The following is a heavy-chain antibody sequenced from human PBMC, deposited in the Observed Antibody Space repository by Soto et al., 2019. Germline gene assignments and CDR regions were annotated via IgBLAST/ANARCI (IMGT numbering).Heavy chain of an antibody. CDR2: ISGSGDST. CDR1: GFTFSSYA. CDR3: AKEVYTWHYIDY. J-gene: IGHJ4*02. V-gene: IGHV3-23*01. Sequence: PGESLRLSCAASGFTFSSYAMSWVRQAPGKGLEWVSTISGSGDSTYYADSVKGRFTISRDNSKNTLYLQMNSLRAEDTAVYYCAKEVYTWHYIDYWGQGTLVTVSS. D-gene: IGHD3-16*01.